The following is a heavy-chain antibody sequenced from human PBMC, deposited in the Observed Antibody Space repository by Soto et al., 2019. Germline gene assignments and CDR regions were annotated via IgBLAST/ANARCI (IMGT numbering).Heavy chain of an antibody. V-gene: IGHV4-59*01. CDR3: ARELGAGRGWYFDY. Sequence: SETLSLTCTVSGGSISSYYWSWIRQPPGKGLEWIGYIYYSGSTNYNPSLKSRVTISVDTSKNQFSLKLSSVTAADTAVYYCARELGAGRGWYFDYWGQGTLVTVSS. CDR1: GGSISSYY. J-gene: IGHJ4*02. D-gene: IGHD7-27*01. CDR2: IYYSGST.